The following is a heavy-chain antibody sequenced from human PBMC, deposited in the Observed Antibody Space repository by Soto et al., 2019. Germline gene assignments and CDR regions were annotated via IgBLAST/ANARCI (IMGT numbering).Heavy chain of an antibody. CDR2: IYYSGST. J-gene: IGHJ5*02. V-gene: IGHV4-61*08. CDR3: ARIAYLYNSSIGGWFDP. D-gene: IGHD6-13*01. Sequence: SETLSLTCTVSGGSINSGGYYWSWIRQHPGKGLEWIGYIYYSGSTNYNPSLKSRVTISVDTSKNQFSLKLSSVTAADTAVYYCARIAYLYNSSIGGWFDPWGQGTLVTVSS. CDR1: GGSINSGGYY.